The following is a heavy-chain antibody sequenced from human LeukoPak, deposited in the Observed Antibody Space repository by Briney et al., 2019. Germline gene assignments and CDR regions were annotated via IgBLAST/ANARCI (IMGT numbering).Heavy chain of an antibody. D-gene: IGHD3-10*01. CDR1: GYTFTSYD. Sequence: GASVKVSCKASGYTFTSYDINWVRQATGQGLEWMGWMNANSGDTSYAQNFQGRVTMTRNTSISTAYMELSSLRSEGTAIYYCARGGTYLPFGYWGQGTLVTVSS. CDR3: ARGGTYLPFGY. J-gene: IGHJ4*02. CDR2: MNANSGDT. V-gene: IGHV1-8*01.